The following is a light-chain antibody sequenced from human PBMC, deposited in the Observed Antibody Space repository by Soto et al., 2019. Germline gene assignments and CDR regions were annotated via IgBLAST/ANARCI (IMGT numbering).Light chain of an antibody. CDR3: QSSDSSLSGSYV. CDR1: SSDVGGYNY. J-gene: IGLJ1*01. Sequence: QSVLTQPPSASGSPGQSVTISCTGTSSDVGGYNYVSWYQQHPGKAPKLMIYEVSKRPSGVPDRFSGSKSGNSASLTITGLQAEDEADYSCQSSDSSLSGSYVFGTGTKVTVL. V-gene: IGLV2-8*01. CDR2: EVS.